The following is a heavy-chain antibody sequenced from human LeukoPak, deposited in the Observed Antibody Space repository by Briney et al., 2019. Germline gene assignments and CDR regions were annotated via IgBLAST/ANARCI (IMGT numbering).Heavy chain of an antibody. CDR3: ARDNGGSGSYYYYYYYGMDV. CDR2: ISTSSSYI. D-gene: IGHD3-10*01. V-gene: IGHV3-21*01. CDR1: GFTFSSYS. Sequence: GSLRLSCAASGFTFSSYSMNWVRQAPGKGLEWVSSISTSSSYIYSAHSVKGRFTISRDNAKNSLSLQMNSLRPEDTAVYYCARDNGGSGSYYYYYYYGMDVRGQGTTVTVSS. J-gene: IGHJ6*02.